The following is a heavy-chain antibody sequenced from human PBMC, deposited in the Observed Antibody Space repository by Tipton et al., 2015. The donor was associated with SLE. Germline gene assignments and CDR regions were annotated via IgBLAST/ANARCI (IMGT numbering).Heavy chain of an antibody. J-gene: IGHJ3*02. CDR2: IYHSGST. D-gene: IGHD4-23*01. Sequence: TLSLTCAVSGYSISSGYYWGWIRQPPGKGLEWIGGIYHSGSTYYNPSLKSRVTISVDTSKNQFSLKLSSVTAADTAVYYCARGGGSDAFDIWGQGTMVTVSS. V-gene: IGHV4-38-2*01. CDR3: ARGGGSDAFDI. CDR1: GYSISSGYY.